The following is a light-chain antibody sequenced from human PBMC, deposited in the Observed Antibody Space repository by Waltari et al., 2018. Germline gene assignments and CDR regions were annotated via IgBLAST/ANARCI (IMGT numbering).Light chain of an antibody. CDR2: GNSDGSH. CDR3: QTWGTGIWV. Sequence: QLVLTQSPSASASLGASVKITCTLSSGHSSNVVAWHQQQPEKGPRYLMKGNSDGSHSKGDGIPDRFSGSSSGAERYLTISSLQSDDEADYYCQTWGTGIWVFGGGTRLTVL. J-gene: IGLJ3*02. V-gene: IGLV4-69*01. CDR1: SGHSSNV.